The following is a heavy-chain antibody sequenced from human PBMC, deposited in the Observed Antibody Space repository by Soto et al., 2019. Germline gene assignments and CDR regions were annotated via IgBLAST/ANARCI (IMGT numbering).Heavy chain of an antibody. J-gene: IGHJ6*02. V-gene: IGHV4-34*08. CDR2: INHSGST. D-gene: IGHD3-3*01. CDR3: ARGVAYYYYYGMDV. Sequence: SETLSLTCAVSGVTFSGYYWRWIRQPPGKGLEWMGEINHSGSTNYNPSLKSRVTISVDTSKNHFTLKLSSVTAAVTAVYYCARGVAYYYYYGMDVWGQGTTVTVSS. CDR1: GVTFSGYY.